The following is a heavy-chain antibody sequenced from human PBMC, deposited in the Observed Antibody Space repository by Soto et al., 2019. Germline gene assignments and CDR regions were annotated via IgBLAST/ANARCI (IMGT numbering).Heavy chain of an antibody. V-gene: IGHV3-30-3*01. CDR3: ARANHLKGDYGDPRAYDYYGMDV. CDR1: GFTFSSYA. D-gene: IGHD4-17*01. Sequence: QVQLVESGGGVVQPGRSLRLSCAASGFTFSSYAMHWVRQAPGKGLEWVAVISYDGSNKYYADSVKGRFTISRDNSKNKLYLQMNSLRAEDTAVYYCARANHLKGDYGDPRAYDYYGMDVWGQGTTFTVSS. J-gene: IGHJ6*02. CDR2: ISYDGSNK.